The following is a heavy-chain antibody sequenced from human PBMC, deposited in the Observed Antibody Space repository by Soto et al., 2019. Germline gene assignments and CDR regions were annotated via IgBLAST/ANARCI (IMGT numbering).Heavy chain of an antibody. CDR1: GFTFSSYG. CDR3: ARASPMGATPQSV. Sequence: LRLSCAASGFTFSSYGMHWVRQAPGKGLEWVAVIWYDGSNKYYADSVKGRFTISRDNSKNTLYLQMNSLRAEDTAVYYCARASPMGATPQSVWGQGTTVTVSS. V-gene: IGHV3-33*01. CDR2: IWYDGSNK. D-gene: IGHD1-26*01. J-gene: IGHJ6*02.